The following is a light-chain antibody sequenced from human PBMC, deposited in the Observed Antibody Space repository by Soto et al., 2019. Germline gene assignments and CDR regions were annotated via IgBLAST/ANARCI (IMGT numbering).Light chain of an antibody. J-gene: IGKJ4*01. CDR2: GAS. CDR1: QSVSSSY. Sequence: EIVLTQSPGTLSLSPGARVPLSCRASQSVSSSYVAWYQQTPGQAPRLLIYGASSRATGIPDRFSGSGSGTDFTLTISRLEPEDFAVYYCQQYGSSLLTFGGGTKVDIK. V-gene: IGKV3-20*01. CDR3: QQYGSSLLT.